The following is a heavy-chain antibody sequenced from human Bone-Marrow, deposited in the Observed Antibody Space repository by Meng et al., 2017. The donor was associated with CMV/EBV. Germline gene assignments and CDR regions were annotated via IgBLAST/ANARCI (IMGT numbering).Heavy chain of an antibody. D-gene: IGHD3-22*01. Sequence: GESLKISCAASGFTFDDYGMSWVRQAPGKGLEWVANIKQDGSEKYYVDSVKGRFTISRDNAKNSLYLQMNSLRAEDTAVYYCARVQPDYYDSSGYLDYWGQGTLVTVSS. CDR3: ARVQPDYYDSSGYLDY. CDR2: IKQDGSEK. CDR1: GFTFDDYG. J-gene: IGHJ4*02. V-gene: IGHV3-7*01.